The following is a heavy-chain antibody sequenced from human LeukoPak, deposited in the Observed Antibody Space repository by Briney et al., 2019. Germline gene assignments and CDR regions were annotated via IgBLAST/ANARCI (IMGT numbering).Heavy chain of an antibody. CDR2: IYYSGST. CDR3: ARLRIEEEGVAGHFDY. V-gene: IGHV4-39*01. D-gene: IGHD6-19*01. J-gene: IGHJ4*02. Sequence: KPSETLSLTCTVSGGSISSSSYYWGWIRQPPGKGLEWIGSIYYSGSTYYNPSLKSRVTISVDTSKNQFSLKLSSVTAADTAVYYCARLRIEEEGVAGHFDYWGQGTLVTVSS. CDR1: GGSISSSSYY.